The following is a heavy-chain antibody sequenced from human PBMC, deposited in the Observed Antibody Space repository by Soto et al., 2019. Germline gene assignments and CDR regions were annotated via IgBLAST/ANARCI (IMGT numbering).Heavy chain of an antibody. J-gene: IGHJ4*02. CDR2: ISFDEINK. Sequence: QVQLVESGGGVVQPGKSLRLSCAASGFRFSNYAMHWVRHAPGKGLEWVASISFDEINKKYADSVKGRFTISRDNPKNTLFLQMNSLRAEDTAIYYCAGGTISSWYGYWGQGTLVTVSS. CDR3: AGGTISSWYGY. V-gene: IGHV3-30-3*01. CDR1: GFRFSNYA. D-gene: IGHD1-1*01.